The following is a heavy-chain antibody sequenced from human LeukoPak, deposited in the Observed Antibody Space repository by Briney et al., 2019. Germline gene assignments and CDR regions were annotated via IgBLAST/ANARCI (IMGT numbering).Heavy chain of an antibody. V-gene: IGHV1-18*01. CDR2: ISAYNGNT. CDR1: GYTFSRYG. Sequence: ASVKVSPKSPGYTFSRYGISWVRQAPGQGLEWMGWISAYNGNTNYAQKLQGRVTMTTDTSTSTAYMELRSLRSDDTAVYYCARAAEYTSDFDYSGQGDLVTVSS. D-gene: IGHD6-19*01. J-gene: IGHJ4*02. CDR3: ARAAEYTSDFDY.